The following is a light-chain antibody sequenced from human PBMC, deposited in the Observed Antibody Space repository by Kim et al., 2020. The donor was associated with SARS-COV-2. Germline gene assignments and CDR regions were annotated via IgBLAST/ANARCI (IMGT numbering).Light chain of an antibody. Sequence: AAVGDRVTITCRTTQSISSHLNWYQQKPGRAPKLLISATSTLQGGVPSRFSGSGSETDFTLTISSLQPEDFATYFCQQSYITPFTFGPGTKVDIK. V-gene: IGKV1-39*01. CDR3: QQSYITPFT. CDR1: QSISSH. CDR2: ATS. J-gene: IGKJ3*01.